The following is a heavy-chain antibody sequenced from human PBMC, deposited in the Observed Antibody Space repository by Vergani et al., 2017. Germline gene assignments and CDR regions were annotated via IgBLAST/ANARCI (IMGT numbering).Heavy chain of an antibody. CDR1: GGSISSYY. CDR3: ARVRYDFWSGMFDY. J-gene: IGHJ4*02. D-gene: IGHD3-3*01. V-gene: IGHV4-4*07. CDR2: IYTSGST. Sequence: QVQLQESGPGLVKPSETLSLTCTVSGGSISSYYWSWFRQPAGKGLEWIGRIYTSGSTNYNPSLKSRVTMSVDTSKNQFSLKLSSVTAADTAVYYCARVRYDFWSGMFDYWGQGTLVTVSS.